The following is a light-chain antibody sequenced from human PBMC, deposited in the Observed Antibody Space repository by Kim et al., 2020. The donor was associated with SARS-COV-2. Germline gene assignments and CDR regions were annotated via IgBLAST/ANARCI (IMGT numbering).Light chain of an antibody. V-gene: IGLV4-69*01. CDR3: QTWGTGIDWV. J-gene: IGLJ3*02. Sequence: SVKLTCTLSSGHSSYAIAWHQQQPEKGPRYLMKLNSDGSHSKGDGIPDRFSGSSSGAERYLTISSLQSEDEADYYCQTWGTGIDWVFGGGTKLTVL. CDR2: LNSDGSH. CDR1: SGHSSYA.